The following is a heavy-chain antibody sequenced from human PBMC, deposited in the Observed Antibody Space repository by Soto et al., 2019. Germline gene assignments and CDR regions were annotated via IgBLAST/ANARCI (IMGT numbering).Heavy chain of an antibody. Sequence: SETLSLTCTVSGVSVSTNTQYWGWIRQSPGKGLEWIGSVYHSGATHYMPSLKNRLTMSLDKSKNQFSLDLTSVTAADTAVYYCVRERTIFGVAPGGGVDVWGQGTTVTVSS. D-gene: IGHD3-3*01. V-gene: IGHV4-39*07. J-gene: IGHJ6*02. CDR3: VRERTIFGVAPGGGVDV. CDR1: GVSVSTNTQY. CDR2: VYHSGAT.